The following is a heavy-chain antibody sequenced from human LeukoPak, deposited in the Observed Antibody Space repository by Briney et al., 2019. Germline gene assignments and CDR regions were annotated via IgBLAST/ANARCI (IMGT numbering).Heavy chain of an antibody. Sequence: PGGSLRLSCAASGFTFSSYAMSWVRQAPGKGLEWVSAISGSGGSTYYADSVKGRFTISRDNSKNTLYLQMNSLRAEDTAVYYCAKVSGDYGPGTDAFDIWGQGTMVTVSS. CDR3: AKVSGDYGPGTDAFDI. CDR2: ISGSGGST. D-gene: IGHD4-17*01. J-gene: IGHJ3*02. V-gene: IGHV3-23*01. CDR1: GFTFSSYA.